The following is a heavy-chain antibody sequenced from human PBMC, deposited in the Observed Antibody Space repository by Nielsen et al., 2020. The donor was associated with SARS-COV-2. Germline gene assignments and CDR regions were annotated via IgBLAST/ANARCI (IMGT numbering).Heavy chain of an antibody. D-gene: IGHD1-7*01. V-gene: IGHV1-69*02. CDR2: IIPILGIA. Sequence: WVRQAPGQGLEWMGRIIPILGIANYAQKFQGRVTITADKSTSTAYMELSSLRSEDAAVYYCARRRELLGVVWFDPWGQGTLVTVSS. J-gene: IGHJ5*02. CDR3: ARRRELLGVVWFDP.